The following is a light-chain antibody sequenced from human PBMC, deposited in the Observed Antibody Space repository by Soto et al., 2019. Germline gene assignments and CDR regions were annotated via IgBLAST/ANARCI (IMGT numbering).Light chain of an antibody. CDR3: QQYYKWPLSS. V-gene: IGKV3-15*01. J-gene: IGKJ5*01. CDR2: DAS. CDR1: QSVGTN. Sequence: EILMTQSPATLSVSPGERATLSCRASQSVGTNLAWYQQKPGQGPRLLIYDASIRATGIPDRFSGSGSGTAFTLTISSLQSEDFALYHCQQYYKWPLSSFGQGTRLDI.